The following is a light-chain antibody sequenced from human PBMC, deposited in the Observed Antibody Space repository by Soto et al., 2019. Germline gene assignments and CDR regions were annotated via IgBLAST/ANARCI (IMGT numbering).Light chain of an antibody. Sequence: QSALTQPASVSGSPGQSITISCTGTNSDVGGYNYVSWYQQHPGKAPKLMIYEVSNRPSGVSNRFSGSKSGNTASLTISGLQAEDEADYYCSSYTSSSTLVVGTGTKVT. CDR1: NSDVGGYNY. J-gene: IGLJ1*01. V-gene: IGLV2-14*01. CDR2: EVS. CDR3: SSYTSSSTLV.